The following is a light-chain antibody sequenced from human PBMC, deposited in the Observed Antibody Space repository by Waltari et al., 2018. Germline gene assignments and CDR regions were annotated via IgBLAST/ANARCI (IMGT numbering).Light chain of an antibody. V-gene: IGKV1-27*01. CDR2: GSS. CDR3: QKYNSAPFT. CDR1: RDISNY. Sequence: DVQMTQSPSSLSASVGDRVTIACRASRDISNYLAWYQQKPGKAPKLLIFGSSTLHSVVPSRFSGVGSGTDFTLTISSLQPEDFATYYCQKYNSAPFTFGPGTKVDVK. J-gene: IGKJ3*01.